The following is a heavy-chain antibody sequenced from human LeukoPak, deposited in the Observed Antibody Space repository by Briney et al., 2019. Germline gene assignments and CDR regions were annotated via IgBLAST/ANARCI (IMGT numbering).Heavy chain of an antibody. CDR1: GGSISSGSYY. CDR2: IYTSGST. J-gene: IGHJ4*02. V-gene: IGHV4-61*02. D-gene: IGHD6-13*01. Sequence: PSETLSLTCTVSGGSISSGSYYWSWIRQPAGRGLEWIGRIYTSGSTDYNPSLESRATILVATSKYQFSLELSSVTAADTAVYYCARVLGSSWYYFDYWGAGTPVSVSS. CDR3: ARVLGSSWYYFDY.